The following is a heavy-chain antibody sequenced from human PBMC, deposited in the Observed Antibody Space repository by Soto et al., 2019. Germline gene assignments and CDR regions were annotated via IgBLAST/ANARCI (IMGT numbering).Heavy chain of an antibody. CDR1: GYTFIDYD. CDR3: ASIEFGVATFSH. V-gene: IGHV1-18*01. CDR2: ISAYNGNT. D-gene: IGHD3-3*01. Sequence: QVQLVQSGAEAKKPGASVKVSCKASGYTFIDYDINWVRQAPGQGLEWMGWISAYNGNTHYSQKFQGRATMTTDTTTSTAYLELRSLTSDDTAVYYCASIEFGVATFSHWGQGTLLTVSS. J-gene: IGHJ4*02.